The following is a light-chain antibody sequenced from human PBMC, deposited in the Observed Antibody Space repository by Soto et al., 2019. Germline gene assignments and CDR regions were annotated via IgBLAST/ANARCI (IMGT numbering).Light chain of an antibody. CDR1: QSISSW. V-gene: IGKV1-5*03. Sequence: DIQMTQSPSTLSASVGDRVTITGRASQSISSWLAWYQQKPGKAPKLLIYKASSLESGVPSRFSGSGSGTVFTLTISSLQPDVLATYNCQQYISVHTFGQATKADI. CDR2: KAS. J-gene: IGKJ1*01. CDR3: QQYISVHT.